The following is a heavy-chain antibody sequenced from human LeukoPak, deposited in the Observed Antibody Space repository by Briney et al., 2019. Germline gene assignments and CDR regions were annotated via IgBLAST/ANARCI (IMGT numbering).Heavy chain of an antibody. D-gene: IGHD2-21*01. CDR1: GFTFSSYA. J-gene: IGHJ4*02. CDR2: ISGSGGST. Sequence: PGGSLRLSCAASGFTFSSYAMSWARQAPGKGLEWVSAISGSGGSTYYADSVKGRFTIPRDNSKNTLYLQMNSLRAEDTAVYYCATTFREYCGGDCYFYDYWGQGTLVTVSS. V-gene: IGHV3-23*01. CDR3: ATTFREYCGGDCYFYDY.